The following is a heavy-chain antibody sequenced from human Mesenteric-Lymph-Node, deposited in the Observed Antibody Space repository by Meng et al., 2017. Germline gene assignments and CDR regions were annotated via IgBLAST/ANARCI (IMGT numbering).Heavy chain of an antibody. CDR3: ARDLAWVLFDY. CDR2: IVSDGGIT. Sequence: GESLKISCEASGFNFGDYIMHWVRQSPGKGLEWISSIVSDGGITTYADSVKGRFTVSRDNAKNTLYLQMNSLGADDTAVYYCARDLAWVLFDYWGQGALVTVSS. CDR1: GFNFGDYI. V-gene: IGHV3-74*01. D-gene: IGHD3-3*01. J-gene: IGHJ4*02.